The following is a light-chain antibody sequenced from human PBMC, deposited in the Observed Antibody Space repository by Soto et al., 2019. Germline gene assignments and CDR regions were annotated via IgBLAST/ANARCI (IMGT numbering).Light chain of an antibody. Sequence: EIVLTQSPATLSLSPVERATLSCRASQSVRNSLIWYQQKPGQAPSLLIYDVSNRATGIPARFSGSGSETDFTLTISSLEPEDFAVYYCQQRYSWPITFGQGTRLELK. V-gene: IGKV3-11*01. CDR2: DVS. CDR1: QSVRNS. J-gene: IGKJ5*01. CDR3: QQRYSWPIT.